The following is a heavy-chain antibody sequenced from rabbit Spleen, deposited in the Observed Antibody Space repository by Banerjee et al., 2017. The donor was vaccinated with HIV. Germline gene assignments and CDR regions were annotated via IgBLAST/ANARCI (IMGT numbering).Heavy chain of an antibody. CDR2: TYPDHNDDT. J-gene: IGHJ4*01. Sequence: QEQLEESGGDLVKPEGSLTLTCTAFGFTLSRYWVCWVRQAPGKGPEWIACTYPDHNDDTAYANWAKGRFTISKTSSTTVTLQMTSLTAADTATYFCAKVDVGGTGYGYDLWGQGTLVTVS. D-gene: IGHD6-1*01. CDR1: GFTLSRYW. CDR3: AKVDVGGTGYGYDL. V-gene: IGHV1S45*01.